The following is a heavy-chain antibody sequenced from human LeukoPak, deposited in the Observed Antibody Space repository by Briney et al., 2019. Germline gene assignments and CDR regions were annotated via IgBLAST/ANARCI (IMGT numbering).Heavy chain of an antibody. CDR1: GYAFTSYF. D-gene: IGHD3-22*01. CDR3: ARASYYYDFSF. V-gene: IGHV1-46*01. J-gene: IGHJ4*02. Sequence: ASVKVSCKASGYAFTSYFMHWVRQAPGQGLDWMGVINSSGGGTSYAQKLQGRVTMTRDTSTSTVYMELSSLRSEDTAVYYCARASYYYDFSFWGQGTLVTVSS. CDR2: INSSGGGT.